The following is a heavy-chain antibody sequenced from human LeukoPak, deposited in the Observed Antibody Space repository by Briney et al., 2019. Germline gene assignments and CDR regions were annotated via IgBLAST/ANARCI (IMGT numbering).Heavy chain of an antibody. D-gene: IGHD6-19*01. J-gene: IGHJ4*02. CDR1: GFPFNDHG. CDR3: ARADSNGWISDY. Sequence: PGGSLRLSCAAAGFPFNDHGMIWVRQAPGKGLEWGSGINWNGGSTGYADSVKGRFTISRDNAKNSLYLQMNNLRAEDTALYHCARADSNGWISDYWGQGTLVTVSS. CDR2: INWNGGST. V-gene: IGHV3-20*01.